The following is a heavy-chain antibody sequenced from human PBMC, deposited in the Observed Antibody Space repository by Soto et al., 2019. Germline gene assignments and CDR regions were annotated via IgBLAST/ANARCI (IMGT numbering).Heavy chain of an antibody. J-gene: IGHJ4*02. Sequence: QVQLVESGGGVVQPGRSLRLSCAASGFTFSSYGMHWVRQAPGKGLEWVAVIWYDGSNKYYADSVKGRFTISRDNSKNTLYLQMNSLRAEDTAVYYCARDRHIEGATTSGYFDYWGQGTLVTVSS. V-gene: IGHV3-33*01. CDR3: ARDRHIEGATTSGYFDY. D-gene: IGHD1-26*01. CDR1: GFTFSSYG. CDR2: IWYDGSNK.